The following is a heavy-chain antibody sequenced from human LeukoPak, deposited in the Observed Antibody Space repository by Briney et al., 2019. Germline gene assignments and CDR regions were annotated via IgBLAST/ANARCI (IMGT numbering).Heavy chain of an antibody. Sequence: GGSLRLSCTASGFTFSGYAMSWVRQAPGKGLEWVGFIRSKAYGGTTEYAASVKGRFTISRDDSKSIAYLQMNSLKTEDTAVYYCTRVSDFWSGLHHDYWGQGTLVTVSS. V-gene: IGHV3-49*04. D-gene: IGHD3-3*01. CDR1: GFTFSGYA. CDR3: TRVSDFWSGLHHDY. J-gene: IGHJ4*02. CDR2: IRSKAYGGTT.